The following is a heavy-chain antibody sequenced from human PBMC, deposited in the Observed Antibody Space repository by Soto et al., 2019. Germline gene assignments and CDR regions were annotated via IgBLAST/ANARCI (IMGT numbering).Heavy chain of an antibody. J-gene: IGHJ6*02. CDR2: IYYSGST. Sequence: SETLSLTCTVSGGSISSGGYYWSWIRQHPGKGLEWIGYIYYSGSTYYNPPLKSRVTISVDTSKNQFSLKLGSVTAADTAVYYCARGGRRSPGMDVWGQGTTVTVSS. CDR1: GGSISSGGYY. CDR3: ARGGRRSPGMDV. V-gene: IGHV4-31*03.